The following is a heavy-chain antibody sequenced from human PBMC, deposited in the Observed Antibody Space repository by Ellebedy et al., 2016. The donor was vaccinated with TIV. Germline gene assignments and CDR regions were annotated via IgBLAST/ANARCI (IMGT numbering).Heavy chain of an antibody. CDR3: ARGGAHFFGY. CDR1: GFTFRTYW. V-gene: IGHV3-7*03. J-gene: IGHJ4*02. CDR2: IKEDGSDK. Sequence: GESLKISCAASGFTFRTYWMSWVRQAPGKGLEWVASIKEDGSDKYYVDSVKGRFTISRDNAKNSLYLQMNSLRAEDTAVYYCARGGAHFFGYWGQGTLVAGSS.